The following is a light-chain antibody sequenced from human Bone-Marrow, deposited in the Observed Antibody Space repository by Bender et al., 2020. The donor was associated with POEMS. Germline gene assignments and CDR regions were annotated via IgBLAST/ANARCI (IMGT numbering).Light chain of an antibody. J-gene: IGLJ2*01. Sequence: QSALTQPASVSGSPGQSITISCTGTTSDVGGYNYVSWYQQHPGEAPKLVIFDVSNRPSGVYNRFSGSKSGNTASLTISGLQAEDEANYYCSSYTSTSTLLFGGETKLTVL. CDR3: SSYTSTSTLL. CDR1: TSDVGGYNY. V-gene: IGLV2-14*03. CDR2: DVS.